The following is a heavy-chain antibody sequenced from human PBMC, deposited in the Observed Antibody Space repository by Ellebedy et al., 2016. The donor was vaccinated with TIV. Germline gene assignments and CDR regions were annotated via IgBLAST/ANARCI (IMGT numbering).Heavy chain of an antibody. CDR2: INPNGDGT. Sequence: AASVKVSCKASGYTFPGYYMHWVRQAPGQGLEWMGSINPNGDGTFYPQTFQGRVTMTRDTSNSTDYMELSRRRSDDTAVYYCARDHSRWFGEFFFDYWGQGTLVTVSS. V-gene: IGHV1-2*02. CDR1: GYTFPGYY. J-gene: IGHJ4*02. D-gene: IGHD3-10*01. CDR3: ARDHSRWFGEFFFDY.